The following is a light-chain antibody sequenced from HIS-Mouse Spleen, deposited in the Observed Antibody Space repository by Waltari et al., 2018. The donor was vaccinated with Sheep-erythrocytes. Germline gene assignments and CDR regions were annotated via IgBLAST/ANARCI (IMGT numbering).Light chain of an antibody. CDR3: AAWGDSRNGWG. CDR1: SSNIGSNA. Sequence: QSVLTQPPSVSEAPVRSITISCCGSSSNIGSNAVNSYQQLPGKAPKLPFYCDDRLPSGVSDRFSGFSAGPSHYLAIRGLQSEDYADYYCAAWGDSRNGWGVGGVTKLTVL. V-gene: IGLV1-36*01. J-gene: IGLJ3*02. CDR2: CDD.